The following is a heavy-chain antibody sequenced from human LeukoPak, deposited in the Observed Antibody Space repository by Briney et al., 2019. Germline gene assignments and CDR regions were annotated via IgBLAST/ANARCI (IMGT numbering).Heavy chain of an antibody. J-gene: IGHJ6*02. CDR1: GFTFSDYY. CDR2: ISSSGSTI. D-gene: IGHD3-16*01. V-gene: IGHV3-11*04. CDR3: ARDPGGGPSYIAYYYYGMDV. Sequence: GGSLRLSCAASGFTFSDYYMSWIRQAPGKGLEWVSYISSSGSTIYYADSVKGRFTISRDNAKNSLYLQMNSLRAEDTAVYYCARDPGGGPSYIAYYYYGMDVWGQGTTVTVSS.